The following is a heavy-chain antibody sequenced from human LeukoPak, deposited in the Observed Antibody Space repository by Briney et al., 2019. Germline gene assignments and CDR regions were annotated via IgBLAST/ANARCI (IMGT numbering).Heavy chain of an antibody. J-gene: IGHJ4*02. Sequence: ASVKVSCKASGYTFTSYDINWVRQATGQGLEWMGWMNPNSGNTGYAQKFQGRVTITRNTSISTAYMELSSLRSEDTAVYYCARESSFMVRGVNDYWGQGTLVTVSS. D-gene: IGHD3-10*01. CDR1: GYTFTSYD. CDR3: ARESSFMVRGVNDY. V-gene: IGHV1-8*03. CDR2: MNPNSGNT.